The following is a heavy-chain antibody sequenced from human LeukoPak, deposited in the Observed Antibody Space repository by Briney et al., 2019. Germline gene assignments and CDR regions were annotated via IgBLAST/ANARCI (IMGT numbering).Heavy chain of an antibody. CDR1: GYTFTTYN. V-gene: IGHV1-46*01. Sequence: ASVKVSCKASGYTFTTYNMHWVRQAPGQGLEWMRRVNPSGGSTSYAQKFQGRVTLTRDTSTSTVYMELNSLRSEDTAVYYCAREEATYYEFWSVHQGRVKARWFDPWGQGTLVTVSS. J-gene: IGHJ5*02. CDR3: AREEATYYEFWSVHQGRVKARWFDP. D-gene: IGHD3-3*01. CDR2: VNPSGGST.